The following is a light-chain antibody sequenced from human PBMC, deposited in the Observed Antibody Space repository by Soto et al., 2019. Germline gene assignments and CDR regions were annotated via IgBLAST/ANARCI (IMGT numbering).Light chain of an antibody. CDR1: QTVTSY. Sequence: EIVLTQSPGTLSLSPGDIATLSCRASQTVTSYFAWYQQKPGQAPRLLIHGASTRATGIPDRFSGSGSGTNFTLTISVLEPEDFAVYYCQQYGYSPRTFGQGTKVEIK. V-gene: IGKV3-20*01. J-gene: IGKJ1*01. CDR3: QQYGYSPRT. CDR2: GAS.